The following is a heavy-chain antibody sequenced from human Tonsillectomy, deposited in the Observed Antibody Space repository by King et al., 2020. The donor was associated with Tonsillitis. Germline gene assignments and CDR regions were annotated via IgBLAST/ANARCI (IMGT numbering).Heavy chain of an antibody. D-gene: IGHD1-7*01. V-gene: IGHV3-49*04. CDR2: IRNIAYGGTT. Sequence: VQLVESGGGLVQPGRSLRLSCTTSGFTFGDYVMSWVRQAPGKGLEWVGFIRNIAYGGTTESAASVKGRFTLSRDDSKSIAYLQMNSLKTEDTAVYFCTRVVTAITSAPPKVDYHYYYRDVWGKGTTVTVSS. CDR1: GFTFGDYV. CDR3: TRVVTAITSAPPKVDYHYYYRDV. J-gene: IGHJ6*03.